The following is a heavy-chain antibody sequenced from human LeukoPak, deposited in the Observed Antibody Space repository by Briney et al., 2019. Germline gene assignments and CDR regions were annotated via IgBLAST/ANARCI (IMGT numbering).Heavy chain of an antibody. V-gene: IGHV4-59*01. CDR2: IYYSGST. CDR3: ARVSCGGDCPSDYFDH. D-gene: IGHD2-21*02. CDR1: GGSISSYY. Sequence: SETLSLTCTVSGGSISSYYWSWFRQPPGKGLEWIGYIYYSGSTNYNPSLKSRVTISVDTSKNQFSLKLSSVTAADTAVYYCARVSCGGDCPSDYFDHWGQGTLVTVSS. J-gene: IGHJ4*02.